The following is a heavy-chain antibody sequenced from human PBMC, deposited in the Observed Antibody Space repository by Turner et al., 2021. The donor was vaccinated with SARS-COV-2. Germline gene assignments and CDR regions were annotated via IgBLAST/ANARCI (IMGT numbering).Heavy chain of an antibody. J-gene: IGHJ4*02. D-gene: IGHD6-19*01. Sequence: QVQLQQCGQGLLKPSETLSLTCTVYGESFSGYYWSWIRLHPGKGLEWIGKINHNGSTNYNPSLKSRVTRSVDTSKNQFSLKLSSVTAADTAVYYCARSGWSLWYFDYWGQGTLVTVSS. CDR3: ARSGWSLWYFDY. CDR2: INHNGST. V-gene: IGHV4-34*01. CDR1: GESFSGYY.